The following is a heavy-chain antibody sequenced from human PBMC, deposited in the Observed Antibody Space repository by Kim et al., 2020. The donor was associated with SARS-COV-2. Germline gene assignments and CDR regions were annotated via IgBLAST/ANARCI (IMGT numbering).Heavy chain of an antibody. V-gene: IGHV4-39*07. CDR3: ARSGVKSSSSFGY. D-gene: IGHD6-13*01. CDR2: IYYSGST. Sequence: SETLSITCTVSGGSISSSSYYWGWIRQPPGKGLEWIGSIYYSGSTYYNPSLKSRVTISVDTSKNQFSLKLSSVTAADTAVYYCARSGVKSSSSFGYWGQGTLVTVSS. CDR1: GGSISSSSYY. J-gene: IGHJ4*02.